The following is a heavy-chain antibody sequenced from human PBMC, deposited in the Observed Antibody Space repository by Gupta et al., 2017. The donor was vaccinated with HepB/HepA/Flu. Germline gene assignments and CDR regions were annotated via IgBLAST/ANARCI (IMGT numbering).Heavy chain of an antibody. CDR1: GGSISSNSYF. CDR2: IYNSVST. D-gene: IGHD5-18*01. J-gene: IGHJ4*02. CDR3: ARLSVDGYRNY. V-gene: IGHV4-39*01. Sequence: QLQLQESGPRLVKPSETLSLTCTVSGGSISSNSYFWGWIRQPPGKGLEWIGNIYNSVSTYYNPSLKSRVTISVDTSKNQFSLKLNSVTAADTAVYYCARLSVDGYRNYWGQGTLVTVSS.